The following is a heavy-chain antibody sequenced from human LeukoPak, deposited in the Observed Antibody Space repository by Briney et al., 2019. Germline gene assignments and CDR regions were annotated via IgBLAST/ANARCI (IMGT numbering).Heavy chain of an antibody. D-gene: IGHD3-9*01. CDR1: RGSFSGYY. Sequence: PETLSLTCAVYRGSFSGYYWTWLRQSPGKGLEWVGEINNSGSTNYNPSIKSRVTISIATSKNQLSLRLTSMTAAETAVYYCARGATNDYDILTGYYYFDYWGQGTLVTVSS. V-gene: IGHV4-34*01. CDR3: ARGATNDYDILTGYYYFDY. J-gene: IGHJ4*02. CDR2: INNSGST.